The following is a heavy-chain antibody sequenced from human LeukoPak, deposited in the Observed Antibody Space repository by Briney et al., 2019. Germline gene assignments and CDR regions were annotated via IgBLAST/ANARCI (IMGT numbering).Heavy chain of an antibody. D-gene: IGHD6-13*01. J-gene: IGHJ4*02. CDR2: ISGSGGST. V-gene: IGHV3-23*01. CDR1: GFTFSSYA. Sequence: LXCXASGFTFSSYAMSWVRQAPGKGLEWVSAISGSGGSTYYADSVKGRFTISRDNSKNTLYLQMNSLRAEDTAVYYCAKDALIAPFDYWGQGTLVTVSS. CDR3: AKDALIAPFDY.